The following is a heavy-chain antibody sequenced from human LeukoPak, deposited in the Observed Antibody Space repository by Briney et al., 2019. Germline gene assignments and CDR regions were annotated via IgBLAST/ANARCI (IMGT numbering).Heavy chain of an antibody. CDR1: GFTFSSYA. V-gene: IGHV3-23*01. CDR3: AKDLHSNYGPADY. CDR2: INGGGVNT. J-gene: IGHJ4*02. D-gene: IGHD4-11*01. Sequence: GGSLRLSCAASGFTFSSYAMSWVRQAPGKGLEWVLTINGGGVNTHYADSVGGRFTISRGNSKNTLFLQMNSLRDEDTAVYYCAKDLHSNYGPADYWGQGNLVTVSS.